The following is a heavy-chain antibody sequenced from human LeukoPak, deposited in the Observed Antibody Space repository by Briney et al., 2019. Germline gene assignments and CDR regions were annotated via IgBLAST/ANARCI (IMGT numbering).Heavy chain of an antibody. J-gene: IGHJ6*03. CDR1: GYTFTSYA. CDR2: INPNSGGT. D-gene: IGHD3-10*01. V-gene: IGHV1-2*02. Sequence: ASVKVSCKASGYTFTSYAMNWVRQAPGQGLEWMGWINPNSGGTNYAQKFQGRVTMTRDTSISTAYMELSRLRSDDTAVYYCARGGDYYGSGNYIDYYYYMDVWGKGTTVTISS. CDR3: ARGGDYYGSGNYIDYYYYMDV.